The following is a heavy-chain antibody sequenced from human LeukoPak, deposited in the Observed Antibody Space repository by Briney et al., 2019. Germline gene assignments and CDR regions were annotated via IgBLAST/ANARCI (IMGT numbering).Heavy chain of an antibody. D-gene: IGHD3-3*01. CDR2: ISYDGSNK. J-gene: IGHJ6*02. V-gene: IGHV3-30*18. CDR3: AKTSDYDFWSGYLAYYYYGMDV. CDR1: GFTFSIYG. Sequence: GGSLRLSCAASGFTFSIYGMHWVRQAPGKGLEWVAVISYDGSNKYYADSVKGRFTISRDNSKNTLYLQMNSLRAEDTAVYYCAKTSDYDFWSGYLAYYYYGMDVWGQGTTVTVSS.